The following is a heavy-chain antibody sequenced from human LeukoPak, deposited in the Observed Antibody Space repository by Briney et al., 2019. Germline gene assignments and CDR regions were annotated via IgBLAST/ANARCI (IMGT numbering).Heavy chain of an antibody. Sequence: SETLSLTCTVSGGSISSYYWSWIRQPPGKGLEWIGYIYYSGSTNYNPSLKSRVTISVDTSKNQFSLKLSSVTAADTAVYYCARAVPAAGHFDYWGQGTLVTVSS. CDR2: IYYSGST. CDR1: GGSISSYY. V-gene: IGHV4-59*01. D-gene: IGHD6-13*01. CDR3: ARAVPAAGHFDY. J-gene: IGHJ4*02.